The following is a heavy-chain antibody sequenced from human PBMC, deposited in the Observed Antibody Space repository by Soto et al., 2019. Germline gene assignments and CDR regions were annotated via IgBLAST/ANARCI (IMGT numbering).Heavy chain of an antibody. CDR2: ISSGGFTI. CDR1: GFTFSDYY. J-gene: IGHJ6*02. CDR3: ARDPGIYDGMDV. V-gene: IGHV3-11*01. D-gene: IGHD3-10*01. Sequence: QVQLVESGGGLVKPGGSLRLSCTASGFTFSDYYMTWIRQAPGKGLEWLSYISSGGFTIYYADSVKGRFTVSRDNAKNSMYLQMNTLRVEDTAVYYSARDPGIYDGMDVWGQGTTVTVSS.